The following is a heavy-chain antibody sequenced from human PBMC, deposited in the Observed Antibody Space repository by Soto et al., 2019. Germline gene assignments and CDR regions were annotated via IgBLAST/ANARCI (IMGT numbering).Heavy chain of an antibody. V-gene: IGHV3-23*01. J-gene: IGHJ4*02. CDR2: ISATGAST. CDR1: GFTFSTYA. Sequence: PGGSRRLSCAASGFTFSTYAMNWVSQAPGRGLEWVSAISATGASTYYADSVKGRFTISRDNSKNTLYLQMNSLRAEDTAVYYCAKDGPSYYDSSGYYYPSDYWGQGTLVTVSS. CDR3: AKDGPSYYDSSGYYYPSDY. D-gene: IGHD3-22*01.